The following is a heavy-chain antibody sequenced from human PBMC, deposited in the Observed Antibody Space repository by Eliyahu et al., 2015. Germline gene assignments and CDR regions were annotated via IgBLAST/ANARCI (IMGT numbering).Heavy chain of an antibody. CDR2: IIPIFGTA. J-gene: IGHJ6*02. Sequence: EVKKPGSSVKVSCMASGGTFSSYAISWVRQAPGQGLEWMGGIIPIFGTANYAQKFQGRVTITADESTSTAYMELSSLRSEDTAVYYCARDDRSRGGVSKRNYYYYGMDVWGQGTTVTVSS. CDR3: ARDDRSRGGVSKRNYYYYGMDV. V-gene: IGHV1-69*01. D-gene: IGHD3-16*01. CDR1: GGTFSSYA.